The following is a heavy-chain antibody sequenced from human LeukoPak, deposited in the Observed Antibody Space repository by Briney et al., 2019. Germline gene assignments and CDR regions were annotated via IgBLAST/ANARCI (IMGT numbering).Heavy chain of an antibody. CDR2: ISYSSSLT. CDR1: GFTFSSFG. V-gene: IGHV3-48*02. J-gene: IGHJ6*02. CDR3: AKVIRGGYGMDV. D-gene: IGHD3-10*01. Sequence: GGSLRLSCAASGFTFSSFGMNWVRQAPGKGLEWFSYISYSSSLTDYEDSVKGRFTISRDNAKNSLSLQLHSLRDEDTDVYFCAKVIRGGYGMDVWGQGTTVTVSS.